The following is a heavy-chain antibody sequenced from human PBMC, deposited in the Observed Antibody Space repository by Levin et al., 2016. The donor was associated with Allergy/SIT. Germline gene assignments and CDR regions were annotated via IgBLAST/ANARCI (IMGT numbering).Heavy chain of an antibody. V-gene: IGHV5-51*01. CDR1: GYSFSNYW. CDR3: ARRRTWGTGSYQYGMDV. CDR2: IWPGDSDI. J-gene: IGHJ6*02. D-gene: IGHD3-10*01. Sequence: GGSLRLSCKGSGYSFSNYWVGWVRQRPGKGLEWMGIIWPGDSDIKYSPSFQGQVTISADKSINTAYLQWSSLTASDTATYYCARRRTWGTGSYQYGMDVWGQGTTVTVSS.